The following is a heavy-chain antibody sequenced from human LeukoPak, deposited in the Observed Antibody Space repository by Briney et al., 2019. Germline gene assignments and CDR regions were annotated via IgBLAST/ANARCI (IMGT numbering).Heavy chain of an antibody. V-gene: IGHV3-21*01. CDR1: GFTFSSYS. Sequence: GGSLRLSCAASGFTFSSYSMNWVRQAPGKGLEWVSSISSSSSYIYYADSVKGRFTISRDNAKNSLYLQMNSLRAEDTAVYYCARARNQLLLFDYWGQGTLVTVSS. CDR2: ISSSSSYI. J-gene: IGHJ4*02. D-gene: IGHD2-2*01. CDR3: ARARNQLLLFDY.